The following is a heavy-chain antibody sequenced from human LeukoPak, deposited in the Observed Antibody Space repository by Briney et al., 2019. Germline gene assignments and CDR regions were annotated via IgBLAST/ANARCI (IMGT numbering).Heavy chain of an antibody. J-gene: IGHJ6*03. D-gene: IGHD3-3*02. CDR3: ARGHFWSGYTYQDDFYYMVV. Sequence: GGSLRLFCAVSGFSFSKFGMHWVRQPPGRGRESVSGISHNGDGTYYANSVKGRFTISRDNSKKTLYLQVGSRRVEDMGVYYGARGHFWSGYTYQDDFYYMVVSGKGAAVTAS. CDR1: GFSFSKFG. CDR2: ISHNGDGT. V-gene: IGHV3-64*01.